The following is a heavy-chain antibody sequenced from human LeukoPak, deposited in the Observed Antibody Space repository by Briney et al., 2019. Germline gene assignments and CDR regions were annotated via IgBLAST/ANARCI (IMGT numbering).Heavy chain of an antibody. CDR1: GFTFSSYS. V-gene: IGHV3-48*01. CDR3: ARLSPRGWYGYFQQ. D-gene: IGHD6-19*01. J-gene: IGHJ1*01. Sequence: GGSLRLSCTASGFTFSSYSMNWVRQAPGKGLEWVSYISSISSTIYYADSVKGRFTISRDNAKNPLYLQMNSLRAEDTAVYYCARLSPRGWYGYFQQWGQGTRVTVSA. CDR2: ISSISSTI.